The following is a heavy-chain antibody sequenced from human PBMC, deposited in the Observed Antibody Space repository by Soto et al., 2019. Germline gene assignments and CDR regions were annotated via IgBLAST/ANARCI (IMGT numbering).Heavy chain of an antibody. CDR2: ISGSGGST. D-gene: IGHD6-13*01. V-gene: IGHV3-23*01. CDR3: VKDRGASSSWFDY. CDR1: GFTFSSYA. Sequence: GGSLRLSCAASGFTFSSYAMSWVRQAPGKGLEWVSAISGSGGSTYYADSVKGRFTISRDNSKNTLYLQMNSLRAEDTAVYYCVKDRGASSSWFDYWGQGTLVTVSS. J-gene: IGHJ4*02.